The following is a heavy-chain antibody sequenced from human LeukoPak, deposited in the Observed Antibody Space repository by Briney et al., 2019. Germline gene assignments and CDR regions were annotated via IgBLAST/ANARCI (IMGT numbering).Heavy chain of an antibody. Sequence: ASVKVSCKASGYTFTDYYIHWVRQAPGQGLVWMGWIHPNNAGTIYAQKFQGRVTLTRDTSISTAYMELSRLRSDDTAVYYCATCSGNSCYSPDYWGQGTLVAVSS. D-gene: IGHD2-15*01. CDR2: IHPNNAGT. V-gene: IGHV1-2*02. J-gene: IGHJ4*02. CDR3: ATCSGNSCYSPDY. CDR1: GYTFTDYY.